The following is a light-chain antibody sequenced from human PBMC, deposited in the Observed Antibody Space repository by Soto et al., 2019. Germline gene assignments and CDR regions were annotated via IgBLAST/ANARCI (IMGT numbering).Light chain of an antibody. V-gene: IGKV3-11*01. J-gene: IGKJ4*01. Sequence: EIVVTQSPATLSLSPGERATLSCRASQSVNSYLSWYQQKPGQAPRLLIYDASNRATGLPARFSGGGSGTDFTITISSLDPEDFAVYYCQQGSNWPLTFGGGTKVEIK. CDR2: DAS. CDR3: QQGSNWPLT. CDR1: QSVNSY.